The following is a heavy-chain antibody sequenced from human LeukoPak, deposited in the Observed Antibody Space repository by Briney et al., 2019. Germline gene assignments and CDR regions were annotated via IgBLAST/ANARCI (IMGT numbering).Heavy chain of an antibody. Sequence: ASVKVSCKASGYTFTSYYIHWVRQAPGQGLEWVGWINPNSGGANYAQKFQGRVTMTRDTSISTAYMELSRLRSDDTAVYYCARPFYDILTGYYWKLDYWGQGTLVTVSS. CDR1: GYTFTSYY. J-gene: IGHJ4*02. CDR3: ARPFYDILTGYYWKLDY. CDR2: INPNSGGA. V-gene: IGHV1-2*02. D-gene: IGHD3-9*01.